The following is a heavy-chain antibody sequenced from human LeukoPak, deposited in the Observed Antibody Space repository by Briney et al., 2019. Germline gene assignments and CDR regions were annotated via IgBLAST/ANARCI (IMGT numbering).Heavy chain of an antibody. J-gene: IGHJ6*03. CDR2: ISAYNGNT. CDR3: ARRGMVRGGDNYYYYYMDV. CDR1: GYTFTSYG. D-gene: IGHD3-10*01. V-gene: IGHV1-18*01. Sequence: ASVKVSCKASGYTFTSYGISWVRQAPGQGLEWMGWISAYNGNTNYAQKLQGRVTMTTDTSTSTAYMELRSLRSDDTAVYYCARRGMVRGGDNYYYYYMDVWGKGTTVTVSS.